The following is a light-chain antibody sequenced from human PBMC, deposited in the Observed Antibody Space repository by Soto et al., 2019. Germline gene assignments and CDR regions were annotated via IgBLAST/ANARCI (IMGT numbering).Light chain of an antibody. CDR3: QQSYSTLSIT. CDR2: AAS. CDR1: QSISYY. Sequence: DIQMTQSPSSLSASVGDRVTITCRASQSISYYLNWYQQKPGKAPKLLIYAASSLQTGVPSRFSGSGSGTDFTLTISSLQPEDFATYYCQQSYSTLSITFGQGTRLEIK. J-gene: IGKJ5*01. V-gene: IGKV1-39*01.